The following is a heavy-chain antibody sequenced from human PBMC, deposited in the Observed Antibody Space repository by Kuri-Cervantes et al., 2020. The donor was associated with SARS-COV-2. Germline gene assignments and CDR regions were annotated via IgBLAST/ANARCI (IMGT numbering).Heavy chain of an antibody. Sequence: GGSLRLSCAASGFTFDDYAMHWVRQAPGKGLEWVSLISWDGGSTYYADSVKGRFTISRDNSKNSLYLQMNSLRAEDTALYYCAKDIGGGDCSGGSCYSGGPFDYWGQGTLVTVSS. J-gene: IGHJ4*02. CDR1: GFTFDDYA. CDR2: ISWDGGST. CDR3: AKDIGGGDCSGGSCYSGGPFDY. V-gene: IGHV3-43D*03. D-gene: IGHD2-15*01.